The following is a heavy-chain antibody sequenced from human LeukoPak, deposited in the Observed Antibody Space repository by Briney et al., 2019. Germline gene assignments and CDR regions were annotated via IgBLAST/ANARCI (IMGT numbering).Heavy chain of an antibody. J-gene: IGHJ4*02. CDR1: GFTFSSYA. D-gene: IGHD5-12*01. CDR2: ISYDGSNK. V-gene: IGHV3-30*04. Sequence: PGGSLRLSCAASGFTFSSYAMHWVRQAPGKGLEWVAVISYDGSNKYYADSVKGRFTISRDNSKNTLYLQMNSLRAEDTAVYYCARVENSGYDLAFDYWGQGTLVTVSS. CDR3: ARVENSGYDLAFDY.